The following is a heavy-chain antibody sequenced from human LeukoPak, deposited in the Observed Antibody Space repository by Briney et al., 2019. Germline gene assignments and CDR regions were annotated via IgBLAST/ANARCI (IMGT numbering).Heavy chain of an antibody. CDR2: ISSSSSYI. CDR1: GSTFSSYS. CDR3: ARAVAEVFDY. V-gene: IGHV3-21*01. D-gene: IGHD6-19*01. Sequence: PGGSLRLSCAASGSTFSSYSMNWVRQAPGKGLEWVSSISSSSSYIYYADSVKSRFTISRDNAKNSLYLQMNSLRAEDTAVYYCARAVAEVFDYWGQGTLVTVSS. J-gene: IGHJ4*02.